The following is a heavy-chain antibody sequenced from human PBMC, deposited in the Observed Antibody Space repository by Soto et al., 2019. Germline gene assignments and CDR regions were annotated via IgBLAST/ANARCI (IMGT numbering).Heavy chain of an antibody. Sequence: SETLSLTCTVSGGSISSSSYYWGWIRQPPGKGLEWIGSIYYSGSTYYNPSLKSRVTISVDTSKNQLSLKLSSVTAADTAVYYCAGQTAYGDYPLGWFDPWGQGTLVTVSS. CDR3: AGQTAYGDYPLGWFDP. D-gene: IGHD4-17*01. CDR1: GGSISSSSYY. V-gene: IGHV4-39*01. CDR2: IYYSGST. J-gene: IGHJ5*02.